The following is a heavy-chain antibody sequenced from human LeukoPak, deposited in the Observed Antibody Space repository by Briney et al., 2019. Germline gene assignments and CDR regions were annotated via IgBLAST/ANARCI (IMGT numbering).Heavy chain of an antibody. D-gene: IGHD1-1*01. CDR2: MNPNSGNT. J-gene: IGHJ4*02. V-gene: IGHV1-8*01. Sequence: ASVKVSCKASGYTFTSYDINWVRQATGQGLEWMGWMNPNSGNTGYAQKFQGRVTMTRNTSISTAYMELSSLRSDDTAVYYCARDGVHSGTTDFWGQGTLITVAS. CDR3: ARDGVHSGTTDF. CDR1: GYTFTSYD.